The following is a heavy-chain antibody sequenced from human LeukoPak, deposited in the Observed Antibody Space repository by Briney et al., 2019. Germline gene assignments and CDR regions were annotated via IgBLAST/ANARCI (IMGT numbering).Heavy chain of an antibody. V-gene: IGHV6-1*01. CDR2: TYYRSKWHN. CDR1: GDSVSSNSAA. CDR3: ARDYYCSSVSCSFDY. D-gene: IGHD2-2*01. Sequence: SQTLSLTCAISGDSVSSNSAAWDWVRQSPSRGLEWLGRTYYRSKWHNDYAVSVKSRINITPDTSKNQFSLQLNSVTPEDTAVYYCARDYYCSSVSCSFDYWGQGTLVTVSS. J-gene: IGHJ4*02.